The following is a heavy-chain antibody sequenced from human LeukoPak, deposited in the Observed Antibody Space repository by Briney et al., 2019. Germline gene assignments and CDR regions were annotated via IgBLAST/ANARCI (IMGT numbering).Heavy chain of an antibody. CDR1: GFTFSSYA. V-gene: IGHV3-30-3*01. Sequence: GGSLRLSCAASGFTFSSYAMHWVRQAPGKGLEWVAVISYDGSNKYYADSVKGRFTISRDNSKNTLYLQMNSLRAEDTAVYYCARDPGITMVRGADYWGQGTLVTVSS. J-gene: IGHJ4*02. CDR3: ARDPGITMVRGADY. CDR2: ISYDGSNK. D-gene: IGHD3-10*01.